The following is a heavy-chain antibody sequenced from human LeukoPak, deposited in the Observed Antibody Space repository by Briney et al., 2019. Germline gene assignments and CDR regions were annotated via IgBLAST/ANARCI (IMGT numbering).Heavy chain of an antibody. J-gene: IGHJ5*02. V-gene: IGHV1-46*01. CDR1: GYTFTSYY. CDR2: INPSGGST. Sequence: GASVKVSCKASGYTFTSYYLHWVRQAPGQGLEWMGVINPSGGSTSYAQKFQGRVTMTRDTSTSTVYMELSSLRSEDTAVYYCARSPGSTSWFDPWGQGTLVTVSS. D-gene: IGHD3-10*01. CDR3: ARSPGSTSWFDP.